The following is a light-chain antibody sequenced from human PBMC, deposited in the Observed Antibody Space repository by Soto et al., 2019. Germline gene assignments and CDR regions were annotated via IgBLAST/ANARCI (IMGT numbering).Light chain of an antibody. Sequence: QSALTQRASVSGSPGQSITISCTGTSSDVAGYNYVSWYQQHPGKAPKLMIYEVSNRPSGVSNRFSGSKSGNTASLTISGLQAEDEADYYCSSYTSSSTLVFGTGTKLTVL. CDR3: SSYTSSSTLV. J-gene: IGLJ1*01. CDR2: EVS. V-gene: IGLV2-14*01. CDR1: SSDVAGYNY.